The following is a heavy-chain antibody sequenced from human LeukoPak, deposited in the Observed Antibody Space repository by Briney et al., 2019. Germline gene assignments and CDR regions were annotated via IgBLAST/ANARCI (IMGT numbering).Heavy chain of an antibody. D-gene: IGHD6-19*01. CDR2: IWYDGSNK. V-gene: IGHV3-33*01. J-gene: IGHJ4*02. Sequence: GGSLRLSCAASGFTFSSYGMHWVRQAPGKGLEWVAGIWYDGSNKYYADSVKGRFTISRDNSKNTLYLQMNSLRAEDTAVYYCARAPVAGTYYFEYWGQGTLVTVSS. CDR3: ARAPVAGTYYFEY. CDR1: GFTFSSYG.